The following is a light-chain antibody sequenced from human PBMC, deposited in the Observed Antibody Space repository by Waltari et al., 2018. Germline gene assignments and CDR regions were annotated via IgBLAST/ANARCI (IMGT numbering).Light chain of an antibody. CDR1: SSDIGGYNS. J-gene: IGLJ2*01. CDR2: EVS. Sequence: QSALTQPASVSGSPGQSITISCTGTSSDIGGYNSVPWYQQHPGKAPKLMIYEVSNRPSGVSIRFSGSKSGNTASLTISGLQGEDEADYYCNSYTSSSTHVLFGGGTKLTVL. CDR3: NSYTSSSTHVL. V-gene: IGLV2-14*01.